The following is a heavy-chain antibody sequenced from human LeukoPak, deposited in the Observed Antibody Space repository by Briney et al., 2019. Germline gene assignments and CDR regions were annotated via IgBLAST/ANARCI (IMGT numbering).Heavy chain of an antibody. CDR2: IKQDGSEK. D-gene: IGHD1-26*01. V-gene: IGHV3-7*03. J-gene: IGHJ4*02. CDR1: GFTFSSYW. CDR3: AKGAERYSGSYWDY. Sequence: GGSLRLSCAASGFTFSSYWMSWVRQAPGKGLEWVANIKQDGSEKYYVDSVKGRFTISRDNAKNSLYLQMNSLRAEDTAVYYCAKGAERYSGSYWDYWGQGTLVTVSS.